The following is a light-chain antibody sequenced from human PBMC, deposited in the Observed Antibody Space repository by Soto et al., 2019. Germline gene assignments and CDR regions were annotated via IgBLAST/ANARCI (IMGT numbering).Light chain of an antibody. Sequence: SYELTQTPSVSVAPGQTARITCGGIHIGGRSVHWYQQKPGQAPVLVVHDDSDRPSGIPERISGSNSGNTATLTISRVEAGDEADYYCQVWDSSREHVVFGGGTKLTVL. V-gene: IGLV3-21*02. CDR3: QVWDSSREHVV. CDR2: DDS. CDR1: HIGGRS. J-gene: IGLJ2*01.